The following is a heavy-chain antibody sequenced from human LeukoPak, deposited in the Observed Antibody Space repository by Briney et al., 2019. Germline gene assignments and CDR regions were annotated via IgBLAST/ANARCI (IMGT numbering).Heavy chain of an antibody. J-gene: IGHJ6*03. CDR2: IYPDDYET. CDR1: GSIFTNYW. Sequence: GASLQICCEGAGSIFTNYWIGGGRPLGGKGLEGMGIIYPDDYETKDSPSFEGQVTISADNSISTAYLQWSTLRASDTAIYYCARHSYDSSDFHYMDVWGKGTTVTISS. V-gene: IGHV5-51*01. D-gene: IGHD3-22*01. CDR3: ARHSYDSSDFHYMDV.